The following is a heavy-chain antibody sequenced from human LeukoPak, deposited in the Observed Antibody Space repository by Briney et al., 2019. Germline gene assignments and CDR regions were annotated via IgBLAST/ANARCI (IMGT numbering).Heavy chain of an antibody. CDR1: GYTFTSYD. CDR3: ARGTNFYYYYYYMDV. Sequence: ASVTVSFKASGYTFTSYDINWVRQAPGQGLEWMGWMNPNSGNTGYAQKFQGRVTMTRNTSISTAYMELSSLRSEDTAVYYCARGTNFYYYYYYMDVWGKGTTVTVSS. D-gene: IGHD4/OR15-4a*01. V-gene: IGHV1-8*01. CDR2: MNPNSGNT. J-gene: IGHJ6*03.